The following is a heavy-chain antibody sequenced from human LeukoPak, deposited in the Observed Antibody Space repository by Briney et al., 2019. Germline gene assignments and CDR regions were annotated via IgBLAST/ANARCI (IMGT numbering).Heavy chain of an antibody. D-gene: IGHD6-19*01. Sequence: GGSLRLSCAASRFTFSSYNMNWVRQAPGKGLEWVSYISSGGITYYADSVKGRFTISRDNAKNSLYLQMNSLRAEDTAVYYCARESAVPYWGQGTLVTVSS. CDR3: ARESAVPY. CDR2: ISSGGIT. J-gene: IGHJ4*02. V-gene: IGHV3-48*04. CDR1: RFTFSSYN.